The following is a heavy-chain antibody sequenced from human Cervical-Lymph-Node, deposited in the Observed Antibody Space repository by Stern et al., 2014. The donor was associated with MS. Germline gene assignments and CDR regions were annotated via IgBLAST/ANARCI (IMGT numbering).Heavy chain of an antibody. CDR3: ATEADY. CDR2: IYPGGST. V-gene: IGHV4-4*02. Sequence: QVQLQESGPGLVKPSGTLSLTCSVSGGSITSSNWWTWVRQPPGKGLEWIGEIYPGGSTNYSPSLKIRVTMSIDKSKNQFSLKLSSVTAADTAVYYCATEADYWGQGTLVIVSS. CDR1: GGSITSSNW. J-gene: IGHJ4*02.